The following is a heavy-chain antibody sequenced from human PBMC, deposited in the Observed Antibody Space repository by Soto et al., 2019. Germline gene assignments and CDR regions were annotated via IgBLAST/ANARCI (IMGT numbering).Heavy chain of an antibody. V-gene: IGHV3-21*01. J-gene: IGHJ4*02. CDR2: ISSTTNYI. Sequence: GGSMRLSCAASGFTFTRYSMNWVRQAPGKGLEWVSSISSTTNYIYYADSMKGRFTVSRDNAKNSVYLEMNSLSAEDTAVYYCARESEDLTSNFDYWGQGTLVTVSS. CDR1: GFTFTRYS. CDR3: ARESEDLTSNFDY.